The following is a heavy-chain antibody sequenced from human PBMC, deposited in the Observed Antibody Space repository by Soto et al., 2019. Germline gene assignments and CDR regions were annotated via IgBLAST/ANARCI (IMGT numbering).Heavy chain of an antibody. V-gene: IGHV5-51*01. CDR2: IYPGDSDT. J-gene: IGHJ5*02. Sequence: GESLKISCKGYGYTFTDYWIGWVRQMPGKGLELIVLIYPGDSDTRYSPSFQGRVTISADKSISTAFLQWSSLRASDTAMYYCASQKTVIRGPLSSNWFDPWGQGTLVTVSS. D-gene: IGHD1-1*01. CDR3: ASQKTVIRGPLSSNWFDP. CDR1: GYTFTDYW.